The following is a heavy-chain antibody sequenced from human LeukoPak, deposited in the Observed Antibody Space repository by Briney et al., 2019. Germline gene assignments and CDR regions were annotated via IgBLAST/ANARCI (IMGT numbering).Heavy chain of an antibody. CDR3: ATSIAARHYYYGMDV. V-gene: IGHV4-39*01. J-gene: IGHJ6*02. CDR2: IYYSGST. D-gene: IGHD6-6*01. Sequence: SETLSLTCTVSGGSISSSSYYWGWIRQPPGNGLEWIGSIYYSGSTYYNPSLKSRVTISVDTSKNQFSLKLSSVTAADTAVYYCATSIAARHYYYGMDVWGQGTTVTVSS. CDR1: GGSISSSSYY.